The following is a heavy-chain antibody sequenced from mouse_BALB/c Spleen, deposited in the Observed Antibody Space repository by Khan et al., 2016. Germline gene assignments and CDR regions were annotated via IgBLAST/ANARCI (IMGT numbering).Heavy chain of an antibody. D-gene: IGHD2-14*01. CDR3: AIDDRCFAN. Sequence: EVELVESGGGLVKPGGSLKLSCAASGFTFSDYYMYWVRQTPEKRLEWVAIISDGGSYTYYPESVKGRLTISRDNAKNNLYLQMSSRKSKDTAIYYGAIDDRCFANWCQGTLVTVSA. CDR1: GFTFSDYY. CDR2: ISDGGSYT. V-gene: IGHV5-4*02. J-gene: IGHJ3*01.